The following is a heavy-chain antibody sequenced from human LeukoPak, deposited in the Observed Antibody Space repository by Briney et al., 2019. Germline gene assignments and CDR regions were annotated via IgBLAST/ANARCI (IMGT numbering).Heavy chain of an antibody. CDR1: GYSFTSYW. D-gene: IGHD5-18*01. CDR2: IYPDDSDT. Sequence: GESLQISCQTSGYSFTSYWITWVRQMPGKGLEWMGIIYPDDSDTTYSPSFQGQVTISADKSINTAYLQWSGLKASDTAMYYCARHGRLSSGYHCFDYWGQGTLVTVSS. J-gene: IGHJ4*02. CDR3: ARHGRLSSGYHCFDY. V-gene: IGHV5-51*01.